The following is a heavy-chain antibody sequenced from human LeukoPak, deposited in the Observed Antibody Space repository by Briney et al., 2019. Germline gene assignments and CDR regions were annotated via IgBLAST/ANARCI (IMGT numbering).Heavy chain of an antibody. CDR1: GYSFNSYW. V-gene: IGHV5-51*01. CDR3: ARRRDLYSGSYYPFDY. Sequence: GESLKISCKGSGYSFNSYWIGWVRQMPGKGLKRMGIIYPGDSDARYSPSFQGQVTISADKSISTAYLQWSSLKASDTAMYYCARRRDLYSGSYYPFDYWGQGTLVTVSS. J-gene: IGHJ4*02. D-gene: IGHD1-26*01. CDR2: IYPGDSDA.